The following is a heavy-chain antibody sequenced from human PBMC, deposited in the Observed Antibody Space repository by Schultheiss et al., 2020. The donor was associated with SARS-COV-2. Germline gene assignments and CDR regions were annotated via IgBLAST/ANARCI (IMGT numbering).Heavy chain of an antibody. J-gene: IGHJ6*02. CDR2: IKQDGSEK. CDR3: ARAPPGYGDYGNYGMDV. CDR1: GFTFSSYW. V-gene: IGHV3-7*03. D-gene: IGHD4-17*01. Sequence: GGSLRLSCAASGFTFSSYWMSWVRQAPGKGLEWVANIKQDGSEKYYVDSVKGRFTNSRDNAKNSLYLQMNSLRAEDTAVYYCARAPPGYGDYGNYGMDVWGQGTTVTVSS.